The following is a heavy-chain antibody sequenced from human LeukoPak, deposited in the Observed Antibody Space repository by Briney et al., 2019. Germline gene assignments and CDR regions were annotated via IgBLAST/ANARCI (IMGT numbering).Heavy chain of an antibody. V-gene: IGHV4-59*01. CDR3: ARDGSSGLAFDI. D-gene: IGHD6-19*01. CDR1: GGSFSGYY. CDR2: IYYSGST. J-gene: IGHJ3*02. Sequence: SETLSLTCAVYGGSFSGYYWSWIRQPPGKGLEWIGYIYYSGSTNYNPSLKSRVTISVDTSKNQFSLKLSSVTAADTAVYYCARDGSSGLAFDIWGQGTMVTVSS.